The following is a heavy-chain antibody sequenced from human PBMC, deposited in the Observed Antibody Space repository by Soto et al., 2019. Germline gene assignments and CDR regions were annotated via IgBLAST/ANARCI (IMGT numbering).Heavy chain of an antibody. CDR1: GFTFSGYS. D-gene: IGHD6-19*01. V-gene: IGHV3-64*01. Sequence: EVQLVESGGGLVQPGGSLRLSCAASGFTFSGYSMFWVRQAPGKGLEYVSAINTNGVNTFYAKSVKGRFTISRDNSKNTMYLQMGSLRAEDMAVYYCARGRVEDSSGWATYFDYWGQGTQVTVSS. J-gene: IGHJ4*02. CDR2: INTNGVNT. CDR3: ARGRVEDSSGWATYFDY.